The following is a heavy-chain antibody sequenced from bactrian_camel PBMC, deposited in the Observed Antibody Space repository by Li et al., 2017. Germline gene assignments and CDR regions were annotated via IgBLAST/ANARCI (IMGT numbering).Heavy chain of an antibody. Sequence: VQLVESGGGLVQPGGSLRLSCAASGFTFSRYAMSWVRQAPGKGLERVSMIHSGDGRTVYADSVKGRFTIARDNAKSTVTLQMNSLKPEDSATYFCAAVGLATIDNAGYCTGWGALDKYYGMDYWGNGTQVTVS. V-gene: IGHV3S35*01. CDR2: IHSGDGRT. D-gene: IGHD5*01. J-gene: IGHJ7*01. CDR1: GFTFSRYA.